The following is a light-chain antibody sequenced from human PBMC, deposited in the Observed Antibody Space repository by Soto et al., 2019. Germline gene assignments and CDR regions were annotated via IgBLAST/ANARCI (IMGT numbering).Light chain of an antibody. CDR1: SSDVGGFNY. CDR2: DVT. CDR3: TSYAGSGTV. Sequence: QSALTQPASVSGSPGQSITISCTGTSSDVGGFNYVSWYQQHPDRAPKLMIYDVTNRPSGVSSRFSGSKSGNTASLTTAGLQAADEADYYCTSYAGSGTVFGGGTQLTAL. V-gene: IGLV2-14*01. J-gene: IGLJ7*02.